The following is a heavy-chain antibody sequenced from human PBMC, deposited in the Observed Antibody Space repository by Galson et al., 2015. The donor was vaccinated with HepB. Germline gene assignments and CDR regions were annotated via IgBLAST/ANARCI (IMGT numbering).Heavy chain of an antibody. CDR1: GGSISSYY. CDR3: ARQKGTLMPFNY. CDR2: IYYSGST. J-gene: IGHJ4*02. V-gene: IGHV4-59*08. Sequence: ETLSLTCTVSGGSISSYYWSWIRQPPGKGLQWIGYIYYSGSTNYNPSLKSRVTISVDTSKNQFSLRLKSVTAADTAVYYCARQKGTLMPFNYWGQGTLVAVSS. D-gene: IGHD1-1*01.